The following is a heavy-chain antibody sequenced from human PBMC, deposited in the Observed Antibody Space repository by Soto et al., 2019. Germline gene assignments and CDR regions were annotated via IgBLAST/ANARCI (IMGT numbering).Heavy chain of an antibody. J-gene: IGHJ6*02. V-gene: IGHV4-34*01. CDR1: GGSFSGYY. CDR3: ARAGVGYCTNGVCYRVYYYGMDV. Sequence: SETLSLTCAVYGGSFSGYYWSWIRQPPGKGLEWIGEINHSGSTNYNPSLESRVTISVDTSKNQFSLKLSSVTAADTAVYYCARAGVGYCTNGVCYRVYYYGMDVWGQGTTVTVSS. D-gene: IGHD2-8*01. CDR2: INHSGST.